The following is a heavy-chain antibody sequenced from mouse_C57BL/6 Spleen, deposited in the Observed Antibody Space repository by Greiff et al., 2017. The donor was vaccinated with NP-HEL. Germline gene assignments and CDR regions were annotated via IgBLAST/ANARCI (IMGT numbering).Heavy chain of an antibody. CDR1: GYTFTSYW. J-gene: IGHJ2*01. D-gene: IGHD1-1*01. CDR2: INPSSGYT. Sequence: VQLQQSGAELARPGASVKMSCKASGYTFTSYWMHWVKQRPGQGLEWIGYINPSSGYTKYNQKFKDKATLTADKSSSTAYMQLSSLTYEDSAVYYCARSPNTVVATDYWGQGTTLTVSS. CDR3: ARSPNTVVATDY. V-gene: IGHV1-7*01.